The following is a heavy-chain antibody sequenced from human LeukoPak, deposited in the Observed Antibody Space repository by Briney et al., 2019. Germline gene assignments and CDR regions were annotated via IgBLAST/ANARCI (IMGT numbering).Heavy chain of an antibody. Sequence: ASVKVSCKASGYTFTSYAMHWVRQAPGQRLEWMGWINAGIGNTKYSQKFQGRVTITRDTSASTAYMELSSLRSEDTAVYYCARGGPYSCVDYWGQGTLVTVSS. CDR3: ARGGPYSCVDY. J-gene: IGHJ4*02. CDR2: INAGIGNT. D-gene: IGHD1-26*01. CDR1: GYTFTSYA. V-gene: IGHV1-3*01.